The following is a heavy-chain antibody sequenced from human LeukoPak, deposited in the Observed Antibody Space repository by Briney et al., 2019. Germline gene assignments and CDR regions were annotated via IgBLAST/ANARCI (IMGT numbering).Heavy chain of an antibody. CDR1: GFTFSTYW. CDR3: AGTGCSGGSRYSDYMDV. CDR2: IDSDGCTT. J-gene: IGHJ6*03. V-gene: IGHV3-74*01. Sequence: GGSLRLSCAASGFTFSTYWMHWVRQAPGKGLVWVSRIDSDGCTTDYADSVKGRFTISSDNAKNTVYLQMNSLRAEDTAVYYCAGTGCSGGSRYSDYMDVWGKGTTVTVSS. D-gene: IGHD2-15*01.